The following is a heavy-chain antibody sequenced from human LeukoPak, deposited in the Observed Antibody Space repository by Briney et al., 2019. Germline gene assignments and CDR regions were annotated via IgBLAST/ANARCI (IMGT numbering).Heavy chain of an antibody. CDR3: ARGGWYVAFDI. Sequence: GSLRLSCAASGFTFSSYAMSWVRQAPGKGLEWIGYIYYSGSTNYNPSLKSRVTISVDTSKNQFSLKLSSVTAADTAVYYCARGGWYVAFDIWGQGTMVTVSS. D-gene: IGHD6-19*01. CDR1: GFTFSSYA. V-gene: IGHV4-59*01. CDR2: IYYSGST. J-gene: IGHJ3*02.